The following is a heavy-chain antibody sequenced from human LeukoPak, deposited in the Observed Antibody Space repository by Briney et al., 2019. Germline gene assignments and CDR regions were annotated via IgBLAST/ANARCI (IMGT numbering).Heavy chain of an antibody. V-gene: IGHV4-39*01. J-gene: IGHJ4*02. D-gene: IGHD3-10*01. CDR2: IYYSGST. CDR1: GGSILSSSSY. CDR3: ARTRYYYNSRSYGAPYYFDY. Sequence: SETLSLTCTVSGGSILSSSSYWGWIRQPPGKGLEWIGSIYYSGSTYCNPSLKSRVTISVDTSKNQFSLKLSSVTAADTAVYYCARTRYYYNSRSYGAPYYFDYWGQGTLVTVSS.